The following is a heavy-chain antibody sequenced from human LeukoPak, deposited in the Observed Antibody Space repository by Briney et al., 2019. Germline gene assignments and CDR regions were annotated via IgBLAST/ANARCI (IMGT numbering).Heavy chain of an antibody. J-gene: IGHJ4*02. V-gene: IGHV1-8*01. CDR3: ARAPTSNGFDY. D-gene: IGHD2-8*01. CDR1: GYTFPIYD. CDR2: MNPNSGNT. Sequence: ASVKVSCKASGYTFPIYDFNWVRQAPGQGLEWMGWMNPNSGNTGYVQKFQGRVTMTRNTSISTAYMELSSLRSEDTAVYYCARAPTSNGFDYWGQGTLVTVSS.